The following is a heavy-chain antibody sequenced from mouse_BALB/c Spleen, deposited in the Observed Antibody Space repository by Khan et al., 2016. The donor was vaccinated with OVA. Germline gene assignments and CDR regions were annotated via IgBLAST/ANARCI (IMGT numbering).Heavy chain of an antibody. V-gene: IGHV10-1*02. CDR1: GFTFNTYA. J-gene: IGHJ4*01. Sequence: EVQLVESGGGLVQPKGSLKLSCAASGFTFNTYAMNWVRQAPGKGLEWVARISSKSNNYATYYADSVKDRFIISRDDSQSMLYLQMNNLKTEDTALYYCVRPYGNYGYCAMDYWGHGTSVTVSS. D-gene: IGHD2-10*02. CDR2: ISSKSNNYAT. CDR3: VRPYGNYGYCAMDY.